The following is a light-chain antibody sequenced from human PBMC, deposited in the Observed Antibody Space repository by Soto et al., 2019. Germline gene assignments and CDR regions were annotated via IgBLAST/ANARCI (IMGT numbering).Light chain of an antibody. V-gene: IGKV3-20*01. CDR2: GAS. CDR3: QQYGSSPPLT. J-gene: IGKJ4*01. Sequence: EIVLTQSPGTLSLSPGERATRSCRASQSVSSSYLAWYQQKPGQAPRLLIYGASSRATGIPDRFSGSGSGTDFTLTISRLEPEDFAVYYCQQYGSSPPLTFGGGTKVDI. CDR1: QSVSSSY.